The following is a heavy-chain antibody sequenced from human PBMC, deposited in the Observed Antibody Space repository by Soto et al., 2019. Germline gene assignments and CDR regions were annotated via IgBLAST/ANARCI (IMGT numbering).Heavy chain of an antibody. D-gene: IGHD3-16*01. J-gene: IGHJ5*02. Sequence: PGESLKISCKGSGYTFSSNYISWVRQMPGKGLEWVWRIDPTDSYTNYSPAFQGHVTMSVDKSISTAYLEWSRLKRSDTAVYYCARHSTQCADTGCFAFCFDTWSEGTRVTVSS. CDR2: IDPTDSYT. CDR3: ARHSTQCADTGCFAFCFDT. V-gene: IGHV5-10-1*01. CDR1: GYTFSSNY.